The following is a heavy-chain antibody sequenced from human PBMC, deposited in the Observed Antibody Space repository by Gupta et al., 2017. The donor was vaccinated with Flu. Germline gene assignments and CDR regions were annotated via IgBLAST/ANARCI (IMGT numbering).Heavy chain of an antibody. CDR1: GGSISGSHYY. J-gene: IGHJ4*01. D-gene: IGHD5-24*01. V-gene: IGHV4-39*02. CDR2: IHYTGTT. Sequence: QLQLQESGPRLVTPSETLSLTCSVSGGSISGSHYYWGWVRQPPGKGLEWIATIHYTGTTYFIHSLKSRVAISVDTANNHFSLNPTSVTAEDTAVDAGVAEYREAYNKID. CDR3: VAEYREAYNKID.